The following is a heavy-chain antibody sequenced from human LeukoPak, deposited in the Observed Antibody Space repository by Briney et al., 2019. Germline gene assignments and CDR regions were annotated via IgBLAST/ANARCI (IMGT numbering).Heavy chain of an antibody. D-gene: IGHD6-19*01. CDR3: ARPSSGWHFDY. J-gene: IGHJ4*02. CDR1: GYTFTGYY. CDR2: INPNSGGT. V-gene: IGHV1-2*06. Sequence: ASVKVSCKASGYTFTGYYMHWVRQAPGQGLEWMGRINPNSGGTNYAQKFQGRVTMTRDTSISAAYMELSRLRSDDTAVYYCARPSSGWHFDYWGQGTLVTVSS.